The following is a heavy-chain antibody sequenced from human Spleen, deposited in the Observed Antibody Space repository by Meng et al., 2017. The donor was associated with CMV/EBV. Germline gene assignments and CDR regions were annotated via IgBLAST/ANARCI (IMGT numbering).Heavy chain of an antibody. CDR2: ISSSSSYI. D-gene: IGHD2-2*01. Sequence: ETLSLTCAASGFTFSSYSMNWVRQAPGKGLEWVSSISSSSSYIYYADSVKGRFTISRDNAKNSLYLQMNSLRAEDTAVYYCARGGVVPAASYNWFDPWGQGTLVTVSS. J-gene: IGHJ5*02. V-gene: IGHV3-21*01. CDR1: GFTFSSYS. CDR3: ARGGVVPAASYNWFDP.